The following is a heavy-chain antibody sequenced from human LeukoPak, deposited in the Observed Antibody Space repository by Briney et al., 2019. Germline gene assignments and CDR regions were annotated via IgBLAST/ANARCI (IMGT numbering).Heavy chain of an antibody. CDR3: ARDIVVVVAATEEVSTYYYYYGMDV. CDR1: GYTFTSYG. D-gene: IGHD2-15*01. CDR2: ISAYNGNT. J-gene: IGHJ6*02. Sequence: ASVKVSCKASGYTFTSYGISWVRQAPGQGLEWMGWISAYNGNTNYAQKLQGRVTMTTDTSTSTAYMELRSLRSDDTAVYYCARDIVVVVAATEEVSTYYYYYGMDVWGQGTTVTVSS. V-gene: IGHV1-18*01.